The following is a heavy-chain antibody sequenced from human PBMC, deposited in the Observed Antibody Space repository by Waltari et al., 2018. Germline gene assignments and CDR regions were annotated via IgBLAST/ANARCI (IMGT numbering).Heavy chain of an antibody. J-gene: IGHJ4*02. Sequence: QVQLVQSGAEVKKPGASVKVSCKASGYTFTSYDINWVRQATGQGLEWMGWMNPNSGNTGYAQKFQGRVTITRNTSISTAYMELSSVTAADTAVYYCARRLSTSWGVFDYWGQGTLVTVSS. CDR3: ARRLSTSWGVFDY. V-gene: IGHV1-8*03. CDR2: MNPNSGNT. D-gene: IGHD2-2*01. CDR1: GYTFTSYD.